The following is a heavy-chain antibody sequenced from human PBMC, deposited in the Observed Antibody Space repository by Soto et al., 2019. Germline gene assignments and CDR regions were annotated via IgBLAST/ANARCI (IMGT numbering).Heavy chain of an antibody. Sequence: EMHLLESGGGLVQPGGSLRLSCTASTFTFSSSAMLWVRQAPGKGLEWVSAITDSGDYTRYADSVKGRFTISRDNSKNSLYLQMNSLRAEDTAVYYCARSDIVATNTYFYYYYYGMDVWGQGTTVTVSS. J-gene: IGHJ6*02. D-gene: IGHD5-12*01. CDR3: ARSDIVATNTYFYYYYYGMDV. V-gene: IGHV3-23*01. CDR1: TFTFSSSA. CDR2: ITDSGDYT.